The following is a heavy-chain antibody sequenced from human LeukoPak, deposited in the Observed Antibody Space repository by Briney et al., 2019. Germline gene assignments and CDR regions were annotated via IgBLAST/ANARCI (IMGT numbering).Heavy chain of an antibody. CDR1: GFTFDDYG. CDR2: ISGSGGST. D-gene: IGHD3-22*01. V-gene: IGHV3-20*04. CDR3: ASGYDTSGYYNYYFDY. Sequence: SGGSLRLSCAASGFTFDDYGMSWVRQAPGKGLEWVSGISGSGGSTYYADSVKGRFTISRDNAKNSLYLQMNSLRAEDTAVYYCASGYDTSGYYNYYFDYWGQGTLVTVSS. J-gene: IGHJ4*02.